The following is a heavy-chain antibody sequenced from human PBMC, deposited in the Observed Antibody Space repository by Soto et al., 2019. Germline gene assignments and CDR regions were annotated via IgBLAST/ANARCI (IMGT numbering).Heavy chain of an antibody. V-gene: IGHV3-30*18. J-gene: IGHJ4*02. Sequence: PGGSLRLSCAASGSTFSSYGMHWVRQAPGKGLEWVAVISYDGSNKYYADSVKGRFTISRDNSKNTLYLQMNSLRAEDTAVYYCAKGQDIVVVVAAPTDSYFDYWGQGTLVTVSS. CDR2: ISYDGSNK. CDR1: GSTFSSYG. CDR3: AKGQDIVVVVAAPTDSYFDY. D-gene: IGHD2-15*01.